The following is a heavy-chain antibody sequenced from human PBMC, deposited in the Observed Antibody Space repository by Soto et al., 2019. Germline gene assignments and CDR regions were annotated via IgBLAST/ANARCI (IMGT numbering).Heavy chain of an antibody. J-gene: IGHJ6*02. Sequence: PGGSLRLSCAASGFSLSNNGMHWVRPAPGKGLEWVAVISYDGNNKYYADSVKGRFTISRDNSKNTVYLEMNNLRAEDTAMYYCAKGGSGNYLTYYYYYGMDVWGQGTTVTVSS. CDR2: ISYDGNNK. V-gene: IGHV3-30*18. CDR1: GFSLSNNG. CDR3: AKGGSGNYLTYYYYYGMDV. D-gene: IGHD3-22*01.